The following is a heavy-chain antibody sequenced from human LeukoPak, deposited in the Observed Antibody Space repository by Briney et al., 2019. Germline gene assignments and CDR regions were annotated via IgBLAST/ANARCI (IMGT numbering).Heavy chain of an antibody. CDR2: INPNSGGT. D-gene: IGHD3-10*01. V-gene: IGHV1-2*02. CDR1: GYTLTGYY. J-gene: IGHJ4*02. CDR3: ARDLERYYYGSGSYYPLDY. Sequence: GASVKVSCKASGYTLTGYYMHWVRQAPGQGLEWMGWINPNSGGTNYAQKFQGRVTMTRDTSISTAYMELSRLRSDDTAVYYCARDLERYYYGSGSYYPLDYWGQGTLVTVSS.